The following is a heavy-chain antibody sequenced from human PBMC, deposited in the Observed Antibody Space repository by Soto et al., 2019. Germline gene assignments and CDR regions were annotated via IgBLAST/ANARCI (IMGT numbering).Heavy chain of an antibody. CDR1: GYTFTTYG. CDR3: SRALNTDSSGWYGRA. V-gene: IGHV1-18*01. Sequence: QVQLVQSGAEVKQPGASVKVSCKASGYTFTTYGISWVRQAPGQGLEWMGWISTYNGNTNYAQKLQGRVTMTTDTSTSTAYMELRSLRSDDTAVYYCSRALNTDSSGWYGRAWGQGTLVTVSS. J-gene: IGHJ5*02. CDR2: ISTYNGNT. D-gene: IGHD6-13*01.